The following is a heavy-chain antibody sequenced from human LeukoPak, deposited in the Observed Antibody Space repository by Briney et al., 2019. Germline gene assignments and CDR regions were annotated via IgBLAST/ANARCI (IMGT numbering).Heavy chain of an antibody. D-gene: IGHD3-10*01. V-gene: IGHV3-66*01. CDR2: IFSGGGT. J-gene: IGHJ6*03. CDR1: GFTVSSNY. Sequence: GGSLRLSCAASGFTVSSNYMSWVRQAPRKGLECVSVIFSGGGTYYADSVQGRFTISRDNSKNTLYLQMNSLRAEDTAVYYCAKGGGSPRYYYYYYMDVWGKGTTVTISS. CDR3: AKGGGSPRYYYYYYMDV.